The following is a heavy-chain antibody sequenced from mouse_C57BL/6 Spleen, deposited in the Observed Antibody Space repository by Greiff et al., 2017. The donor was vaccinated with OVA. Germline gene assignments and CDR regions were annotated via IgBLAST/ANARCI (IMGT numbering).Heavy chain of an antibody. V-gene: IGHV5-17*01. Sequence: EVQLQESGGGLVKPGGSLKLSCAASGFTFSDYGMHWVRQAPEKGLEWVAYISSGSSTIYYADTVKGRFTITRDNANNTLFLQMTSLRSEDTAMYYCASLYDYGGYYYAMDYWGQGTSVTVSS. CDR2: ISSGSSTI. CDR1: GFTFSDYG. CDR3: ASLYDYGGYYYAMDY. J-gene: IGHJ4*01. D-gene: IGHD2-4*01.